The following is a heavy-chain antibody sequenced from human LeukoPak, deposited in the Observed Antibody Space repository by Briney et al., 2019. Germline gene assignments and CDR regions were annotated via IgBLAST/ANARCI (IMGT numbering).Heavy chain of an antibody. CDR1: GLTFNNAW. D-gene: IGHD3-3*01. CDR2: IYTSGST. V-gene: IGHV4-4*09. Sequence: GSLRLSCAASGLTFNNAWMSWVRQAPGKGLEWIGYIYTSGSTNYNPSLKSRVTISVDTSKNQFSLKLSSVTAADTAVYYCARHHIMEWLSLDVWGKGTTVTVSS. J-gene: IGHJ6*04. CDR3: ARHHIMEWLSLDV.